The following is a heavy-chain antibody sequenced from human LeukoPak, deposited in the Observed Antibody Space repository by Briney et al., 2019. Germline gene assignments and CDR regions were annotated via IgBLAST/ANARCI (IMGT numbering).Heavy chain of an antibody. V-gene: IGHV4-31*03. CDR3: ARDRGYVGRYYFDY. J-gene: IGHJ4*02. D-gene: IGHD5-12*01. Sequence: KPSQTLSLTCTVSGGSISSGGYYWSWIRQHPGKGLVWIGYIYCSGSTYYNPSLKSRVTISVDTSKNQFSLKLSSVTAADTAVYYCARDRGYVGRYYFDYWGQGTLVTVSS. CDR1: GGSISSGGYY. CDR2: IYCSGST.